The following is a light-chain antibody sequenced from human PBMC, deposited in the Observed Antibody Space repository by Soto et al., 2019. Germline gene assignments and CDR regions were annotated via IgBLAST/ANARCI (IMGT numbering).Light chain of an antibody. J-gene: IGLJ2*01. V-gene: IGLV2-14*03. Sequence: QSALTQPASVSGSPGQSITISCTGTSSDVGGYNFVSWYQQHPGKAPRLMIFDVDNRPSGVSTRFSGSKSGNTASLTISGLQAEDEADYYCCSYSGSSTIVVFGGGTQVTVL. CDR2: DVD. CDR3: CSYSGSSTIVV. CDR1: SSDVGGYNF.